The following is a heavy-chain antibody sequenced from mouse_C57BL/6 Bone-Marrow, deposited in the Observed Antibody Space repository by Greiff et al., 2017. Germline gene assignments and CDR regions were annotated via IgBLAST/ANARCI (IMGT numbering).Heavy chain of an antibody. CDR2: IWSGGST. Sequence: QVQLQQSGPGLVQPSQSLSITCTVSGFSLTSYGVHWVRPSPGKGLEWLGVIWSGGSTDYNAAFISRLSISKDNSKSQVFFKMNSLQADDTAIYYCARNYYSNYDYFDYGGQGTTLTVSS. D-gene: IGHD2-5*01. CDR1: GFSLTSYG. J-gene: IGHJ2*01. CDR3: ARNYYSNYDYFDY. V-gene: IGHV2-2*01.